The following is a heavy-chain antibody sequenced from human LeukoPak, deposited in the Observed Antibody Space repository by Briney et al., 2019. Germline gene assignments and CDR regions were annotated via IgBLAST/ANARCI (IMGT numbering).Heavy chain of an antibody. Sequence: GASVKVSCKSSGYTFTGYYMHWVRQAPGQGLEWMGWINPNSGGTNYAQKFQGWVTMTRDTSISTAYMELSRLRSDDTAVYYCARDSEQQLGITDYWGQGTLVTVSS. D-gene: IGHD6-13*01. J-gene: IGHJ4*02. CDR2: INPNSGGT. CDR1: GYTFTGYY. V-gene: IGHV1-2*04. CDR3: ARDSEQQLGITDY.